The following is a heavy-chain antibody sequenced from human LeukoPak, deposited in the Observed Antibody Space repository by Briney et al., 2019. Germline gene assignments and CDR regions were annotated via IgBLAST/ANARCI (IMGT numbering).Heavy chain of an antibody. Sequence: PGGSLRLSCAASGFTFSNAWMNWVRQAPGKGLEWVGRIKSKTDGGKKDYAAPVKGRFTISRDDSKNALSLQMNSLKTEDTAVYYCSTTYYYDSSEGYWGQGTLVTVSS. D-gene: IGHD3-22*01. CDR2: IKSKTDGGKK. J-gene: IGHJ4*02. CDR1: GFTFSNAW. V-gene: IGHV3-15*07. CDR3: STTYYYDSSEGY.